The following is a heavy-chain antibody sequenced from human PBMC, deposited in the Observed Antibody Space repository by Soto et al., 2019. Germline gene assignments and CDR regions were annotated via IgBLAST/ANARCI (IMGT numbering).Heavy chain of an antibody. V-gene: IGHV3-30*18. J-gene: IGHJ4*02. CDR1: GFTFSSYG. Sequence: QVQLVESGGGVVQPGRSLRLSCAASGFTFSSYGMHWVRQAPGKGLEWVAVISYDGSNKYYADSVKGRFTLSRDNSKHTLYLHMNSLRAEDTAVYYCAKPPYCSGGSCYSYFDYWGQGTLVTVSS. CDR2: ISYDGSNK. CDR3: AKPPYCSGGSCYSYFDY. D-gene: IGHD2-15*01.